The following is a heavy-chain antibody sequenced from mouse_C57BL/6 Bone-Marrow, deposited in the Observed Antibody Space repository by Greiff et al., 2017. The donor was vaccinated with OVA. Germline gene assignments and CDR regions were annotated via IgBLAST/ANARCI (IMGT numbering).Heavy chain of an antibody. CDR3: TPEITTVVARGFAY. CDR2: IDPENGDT. D-gene: IGHD1-1*01. V-gene: IGHV14-4*01. J-gene: IGHJ3*01. CDR1: GFNIKDDY. Sequence: VQLKESGAELVRPGASVKLSCTASGFNIKDDYMHWVKQRPEQGLEWIGWIDPENGDTEYASKFQGKATITADTSSNTAYLQLSSLTSEDTAVYYCTPEITTVVARGFAYWGQGTLVTVSA.